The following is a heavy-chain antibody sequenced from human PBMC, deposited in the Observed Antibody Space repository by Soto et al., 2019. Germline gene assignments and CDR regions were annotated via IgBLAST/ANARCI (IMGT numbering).Heavy chain of an antibody. J-gene: IGHJ5*02. CDR3: ARHVARSSSWFDP. CDR2: IYYSGST. D-gene: IGHD2-21*01. CDR1: GGSISSSSYY. Sequence: QLQLQESGPGLVKPSETLSLTCTVSGGSISSSSYYWGWIRQPPGKGLEWIGSIYYSGSTYYNPSIKSRVTISVDTSKNQFSLKLSSVTAADPAVYYCARHVARSSSWFDPWGQGTLVTVSS. V-gene: IGHV4-39*01.